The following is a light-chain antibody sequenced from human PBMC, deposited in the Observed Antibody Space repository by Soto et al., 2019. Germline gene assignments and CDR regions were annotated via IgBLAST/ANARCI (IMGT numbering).Light chain of an antibody. V-gene: IGLV1-44*01. CDR3: AAWDDSLNALV. CDR2: SNN. J-gene: IGLJ2*01. CDR1: SSNIGSNT. Sequence: QAVLTQPPSASGTPGQRVTISCSGSSSNIGSNTVNLYQQLPGTAPKLLIYSNNQRPSEVPDRFSGSKSGTSVSLAISGLQSEDEADYYCAAWDDSLNALVFGGGTKLTVL.